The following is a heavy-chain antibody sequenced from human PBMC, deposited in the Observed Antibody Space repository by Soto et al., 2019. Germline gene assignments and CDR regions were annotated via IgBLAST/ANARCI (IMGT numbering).Heavy chain of an antibody. CDR3: ARESGGATATLDYYYFYMDV. CDR1: GDSFNDYY. D-gene: IGHD5-12*01. V-gene: IGHV1-2*04. Sequence: QVQLMQSGAEVRKPGASVTVSCRSSGDSFNDYYIHWVRQAPGQGFEWMGWINPNGGVTKYAQKFQGWVSMPRDTSIRTVYMQLSRLRSDDTAVYYCARESGGATATLDYYYFYMDVWGTGTTVTVSS. CDR2: INPNGGVT. J-gene: IGHJ6*03.